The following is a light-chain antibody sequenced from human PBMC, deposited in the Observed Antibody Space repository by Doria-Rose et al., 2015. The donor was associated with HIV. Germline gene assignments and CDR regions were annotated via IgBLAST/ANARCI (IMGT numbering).Light chain of an antibody. Sequence: TQSPGTLSLSPGERATLSCRASQSFSSTYLAWYQQKPAQAPSLLIYDGSTRATGIPDRFSASGSGTDFTLTNNRLELVDFALYYCLQYGTSWTFGQGTKVEI. CDR2: DGS. CDR1: QSFSSTY. V-gene: IGKV3-20*01. J-gene: IGKJ1*01. CDR3: LQYGTSWT.